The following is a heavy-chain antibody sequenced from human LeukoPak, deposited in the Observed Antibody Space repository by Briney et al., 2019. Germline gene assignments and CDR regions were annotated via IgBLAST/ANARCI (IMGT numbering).Heavy chain of an antibody. CDR1: GGSISSSSYY. Sequence: SETLSLTCTVSGGSISSSSYYWGWIRQPPGKGLEWIGSIYYSGSTYYNPSLKSRVTISVDTSKNQFSLKLSSVTAADTAVYYCATPGHGDYYYSVYVMDAWGQGTTVTVSS. D-gene: IGHD4-17*01. J-gene: IGHJ6*01. V-gene: IGHV4-39*01. CDR2: IYYSGST. CDR3: ATPGHGDYYYSVYVMDA.